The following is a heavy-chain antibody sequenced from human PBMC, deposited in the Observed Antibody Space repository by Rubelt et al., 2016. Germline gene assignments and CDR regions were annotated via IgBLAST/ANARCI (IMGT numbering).Heavy chain of an antibody. CDR3: ARAPRESSGFGYYYYGMDV. CDR2: ISYDGSNK. Sequence: SGGGVVQPGRSLRLSCAASGFTFSSYAMHWVRQAPGKGLEWVAVISYDGSNKYYADSVKGRFNISRDNSKNTLYLQMNSLRAEDTAVYYCARAPRESSGFGYYYYGMDVWGQGTTVTVSS. D-gene: IGHD3-3*01. V-gene: IGHV3-30*04. J-gene: IGHJ6*02. CDR1: GFTFSSYA.